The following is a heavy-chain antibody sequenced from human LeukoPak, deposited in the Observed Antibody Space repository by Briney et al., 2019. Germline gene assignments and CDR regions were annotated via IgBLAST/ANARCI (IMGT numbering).Heavy chain of an antibody. D-gene: IGHD3-16*02. V-gene: IGHV1-24*01. CDR2: FDPDGGKI. Sequence: GASVKVSCKISGHTLTELSIHWVRQAPGKGLEWMGGFDPDGGKIIYAQKFQGRVTMTEDTSTDTAYMELSRLRSEDTAVYYCATEGVHCDYVWGSYRLDAFDIWGQGTMVIVSS. J-gene: IGHJ3*02. CDR3: ATEGVHCDYVWGSYRLDAFDI. CDR1: GHTLTELS.